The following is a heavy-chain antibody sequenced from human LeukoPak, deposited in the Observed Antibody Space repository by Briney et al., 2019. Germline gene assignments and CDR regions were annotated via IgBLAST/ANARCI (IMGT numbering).Heavy chain of an antibody. D-gene: IGHD3-22*01. CDR2: INPNSGGT. Sequence: GASVKVSCKASGYTFTGYYIHWVRRAPGQGLEWMGRINPNSGGTNYAQKFQGRVTMTRDTSISTAYMELSRLRSDDTAVYYCARDQDSSGYYDYWGQGTLVTVSS. CDR3: ARDQDSSGYYDY. J-gene: IGHJ4*02. V-gene: IGHV1-2*06. CDR1: GYTFTGYY.